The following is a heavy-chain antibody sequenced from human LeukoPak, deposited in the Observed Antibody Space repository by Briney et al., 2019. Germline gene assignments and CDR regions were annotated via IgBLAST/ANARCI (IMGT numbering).Heavy chain of an antibody. CDR1: GGSISSFY. Sequence: SETLSLTCTVSGGSISSFYWSWIRQPPGKGLEWIAYMYYSGNTNYKPSLKSRLSISVDTSKSQFSLRLSSVTAADTAVYYCARQISHLWGSYRYVQRWFDPWGQGTLVTVSS. D-gene: IGHD3-16*02. CDR2: MYYSGNT. J-gene: IGHJ5*02. CDR3: ARQISHLWGSYRYVQRWFDP. V-gene: IGHV4-59*01.